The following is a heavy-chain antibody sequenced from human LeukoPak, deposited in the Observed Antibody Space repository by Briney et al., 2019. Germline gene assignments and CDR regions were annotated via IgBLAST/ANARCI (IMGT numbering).Heavy chain of an antibody. Sequence: ASVKASCKASGYTFTGYYMHWVRQAPGQGLEWMGRINPNNGGTNYAQRFQGRVTMTRDTSISTVYMELSRLRSDDTAVFYCATYENCTITSCFHYWGQGTLVTVSS. J-gene: IGHJ4*02. CDR3: ATYENCTITSCFHY. CDR1: GYTFTGYY. V-gene: IGHV1-2*06. D-gene: IGHD2-2*01. CDR2: INPNNGGT.